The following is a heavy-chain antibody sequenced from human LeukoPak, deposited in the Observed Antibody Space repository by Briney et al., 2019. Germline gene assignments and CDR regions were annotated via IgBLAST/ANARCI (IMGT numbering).Heavy chain of an antibody. V-gene: IGHV3-23*01. CDR2: ISGTGGST. Sequence: PGGSLRLSCAASGFTFSSYAMSWVRQAPGKGLEWVSAISGTGGSTDYADSVKGRFTISRDNSKNTLYLQMNSRRAEDTAVYYCAKENYDILTGYPIDYWGQGTLVTVSS. CDR1: GFTFSSYA. CDR3: AKENYDILTGYPIDY. J-gene: IGHJ4*02. D-gene: IGHD3-9*01.